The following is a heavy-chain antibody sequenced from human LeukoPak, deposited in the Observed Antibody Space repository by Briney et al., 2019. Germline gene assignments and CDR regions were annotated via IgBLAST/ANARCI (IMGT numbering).Heavy chain of an antibody. CDR3: ARAVLLGYCTNGVCYGYGMDV. V-gene: IGHV1-8*01. D-gene: IGHD2-8*01. Sequence: ASVKVSCKASGYTFTSYDINWVRQATGQGLEWMGWMNPNSGNTGYAQKFQGRVTMTRNTSISTAYMELSSLRSEDTAVYYCARAVLLGYCTNGVCYGYGMDVWGQGTTVTVSS. J-gene: IGHJ6*02. CDR2: MNPNSGNT. CDR1: GYTFTSYD.